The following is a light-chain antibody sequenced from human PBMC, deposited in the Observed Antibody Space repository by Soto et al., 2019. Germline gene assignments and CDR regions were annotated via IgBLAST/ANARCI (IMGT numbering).Light chain of an antibody. V-gene: IGLV2-8*01. CDR2: EVS. J-gene: IGLJ1*01. Sequence: QSVLTQPPSASGSPGQSVTISCTGTSSDVGGYNYVSWYQQHPGKAPKLMIYEVSKRPSGVPDRFSGSKSGNTASLTVSGLQAEDEADYYCSSYAGSSNLGVLGTGTKVTVL. CDR3: SSYAGSSNLGV. CDR1: SSDVGGYNY.